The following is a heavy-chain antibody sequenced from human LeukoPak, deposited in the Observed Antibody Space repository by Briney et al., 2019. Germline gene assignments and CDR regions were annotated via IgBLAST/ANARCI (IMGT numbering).Heavy chain of an antibody. CDR3: AKVPPRRSPDHDAFDI. J-gene: IGHJ3*02. Sequence: GGSLRLSCAASGFTFSTYSMNWVRQAPGTELKWVTSISSSSSYVYYADSVKGRFTISRDNAKNSLYLQMNSPRADDTAVYYCAKVPPRRSPDHDAFDIWGQGTMVTVSS. D-gene: IGHD1-1*01. V-gene: IGHV3-21*04. CDR2: ISSSSSYV. CDR1: GFTFSTYS.